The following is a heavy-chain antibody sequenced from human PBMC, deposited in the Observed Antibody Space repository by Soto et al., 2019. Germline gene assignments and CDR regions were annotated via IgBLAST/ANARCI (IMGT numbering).Heavy chain of an antibody. D-gene: IGHD3-10*01. V-gene: IGHV1-69*13. CDR3: ARDSLRINMVRGVPGEYYGMDV. J-gene: IGHJ6*02. Sequence: SVKVSCKASGGTFSSYAISWVRQAPGQGLEWMGGIIPIFGTANYAQKFQGRVTITADESTSTAYMELSSLRSEDTAVYYCARDSLRINMVRGVPGEYYGMDVWGQGTKVTVSS. CDR1: GGTFSSYA. CDR2: IIPIFGTA.